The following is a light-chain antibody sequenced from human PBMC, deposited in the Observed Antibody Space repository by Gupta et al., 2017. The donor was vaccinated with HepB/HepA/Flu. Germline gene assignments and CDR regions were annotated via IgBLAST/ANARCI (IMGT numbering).Light chain of an antibody. J-gene: IGKJ2*01. V-gene: IGKV2-28*01. CDR1: RTLLHNDGYHL. CDR2: VAS. CDR3: RQTPDSPYT. Sequence: DIVMTQSPLSLAVTPGEPASISCRSSRTLLHNDGYHLLNWYLQKPGQSPHLLIYVASSRASGVPDRFTGSGPGTDFTLHIARMVAEDVGVYCFRQTPDSPYTFGPGTNLQI.